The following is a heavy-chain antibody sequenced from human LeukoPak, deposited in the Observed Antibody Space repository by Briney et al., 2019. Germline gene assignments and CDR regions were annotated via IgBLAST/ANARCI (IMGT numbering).Heavy chain of an antibody. CDR1: GFTFSTYT. J-gene: IGHJ4*02. D-gene: IGHD6-13*01. CDR3: ARDKSSPRVYFDS. Sequence: GGSLRLSCAASGFTFSTYTMNWVRQAPGKGLEWVSSTSSSSPYIYYADSVKGRFTISRDNARSSLYLQMNSLRAEDTAVYYCARDKSSPRVYFDSWGQGTLVTVSS. CDR2: TSSSSPYI. V-gene: IGHV3-21*01.